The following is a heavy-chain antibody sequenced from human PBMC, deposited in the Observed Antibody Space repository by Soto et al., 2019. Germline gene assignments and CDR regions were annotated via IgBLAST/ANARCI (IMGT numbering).Heavy chain of an antibody. CDR1: GCTLSNYW. J-gene: IGHJ4*02. CDR2: IKEDGSER. Sequence: EVQLVESGGGLVQPGGSLRLSCAASGCTLSNYWMSWVRQAPGKGLEWVANIKEDGSERNYVDSVKGRLTISRDNAKNSLYLQLNSLRAEDTAVYYCARAGSENDYWGQGTLVTVSS. V-gene: IGHV3-7*05. D-gene: IGHD3-10*01. CDR3: ARAGSENDY.